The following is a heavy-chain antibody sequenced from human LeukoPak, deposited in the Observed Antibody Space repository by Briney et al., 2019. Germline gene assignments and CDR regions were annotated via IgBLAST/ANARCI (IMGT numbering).Heavy chain of an antibody. CDR1: GYTFTGYY. Sequence: GASVNVSCKASGYTFTGYYMHWVRQAPGPGLEWMGWINPNSGGTNYAQKFQGRVTMTRDTSISTAYMELSRLRSDDTAVYYCARGAIGSSDAFDIWGQGTMVTVSS. D-gene: IGHD1-26*01. CDR3: ARGAIGSSDAFDI. V-gene: IGHV1-2*02. J-gene: IGHJ3*02. CDR2: INPNSGGT.